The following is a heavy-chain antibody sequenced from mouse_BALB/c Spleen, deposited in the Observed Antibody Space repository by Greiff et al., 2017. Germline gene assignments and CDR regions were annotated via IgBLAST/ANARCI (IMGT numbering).Heavy chain of an antibody. CDR2: IWSDGST. V-gene: IGHV2-6-2*01. D-gene: IGHD2-10*02. J-gene: IGHJ3*01. CDR1: GFSLTSYG. CDR3: ASGYGNYGFAY. Sequence: VQLQQSGPDLVAPSQSLSITCTVSGFSLTSYGVHWVRQPPGKGLEWLVVIWSDGSTTYNSALKSRLSISKDNSKSQVFLKMNSLQADDTAMYYCASGYGNYGFAYWGQGTLVTVSA.